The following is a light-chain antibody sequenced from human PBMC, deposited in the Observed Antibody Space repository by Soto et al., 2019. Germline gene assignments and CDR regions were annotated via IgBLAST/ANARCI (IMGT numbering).Light chain of an antibody. CDR3: QQYGNSPIT. V-gene: IGKV3-20*01. Sequence: EVVLTQSPGTLSFSPGERATLSCRASQSVSSSFLAWYQQKPGQAPRLLIHAASTGATGIPARFRGSGSGADFTLTISSLEPEDSAVYYCQQYGNSPITFGQGTRLEIK. CDR1: QSVSSSF. J-gene: IGKJ5*01. CDR2: AAS.